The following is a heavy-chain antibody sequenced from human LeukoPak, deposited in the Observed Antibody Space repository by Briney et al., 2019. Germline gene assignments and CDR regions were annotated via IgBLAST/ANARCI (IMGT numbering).Heavy chain of an antibody. V-gene: IGHV4-59*08. CDR3: ARGQWLIRTWFDP. J-gene: IGHJ5*02. Sequence: PSETLSLTCTVSGGSISSYYWSWIRQPPGKGLEWIGCIYYSGSTNYNPSLKSRVTISVDTSKNQFSLKLSSVTAAGTAVYYCARGQWLIRTWFDPWGQGTLVTVSS. CDR2: IYYSGST. CDR1: GGSISSYY. D-gene: IGHD5-12*01.